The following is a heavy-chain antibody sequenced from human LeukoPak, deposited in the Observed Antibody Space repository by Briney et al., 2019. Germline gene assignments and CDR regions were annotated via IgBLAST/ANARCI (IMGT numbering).Heavy chain of an antibody. CDR3: AKGDYSDYDYGSY. J-gene: IGHJ4*02. CDR1: GFTFSSYA. Sequence: GGSLRLSCAASGFTFSSYAMSWVRQAPGKGLEWVSAVSGSGSGTYYAASVKGRFTISRDNSRNTLYLQMNSLRAEDTAIYYCAKGDYSDYDYGSYWGQGTLVTVSS. D-gene: IGHD5-12*01. CDR2: VSGSGSGT. V-gene: IGHV3-23*01.